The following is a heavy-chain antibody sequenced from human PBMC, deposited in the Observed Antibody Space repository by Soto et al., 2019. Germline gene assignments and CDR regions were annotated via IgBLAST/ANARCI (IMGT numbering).Heavy chain of an antibody. Sequence: GESLKISCKGSGYSFTSYWIGWVRQMPGKGLEWMGIIYPGDSDTRYSPSFQGQVTISADKSISTAYLQWSSLKASDTAMYYCARYRRGGNSGIIDFQHWGQGTLVTVSS. J-gene: IGHJ1*01. D-gene: IGHD2-21*02. CDR3: ARYRRGGNSGIIDFQH. CDR1: GYSFTSYW. CDR2: IYPGDSDT. V-gene: IGHV5-51*01.